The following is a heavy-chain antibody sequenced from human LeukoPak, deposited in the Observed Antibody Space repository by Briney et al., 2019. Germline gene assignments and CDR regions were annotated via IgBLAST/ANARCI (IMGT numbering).Heavy chain of an antibody. V-gene: IGHV4-30-2*01. J-gene: IGHJ4*02. CDR3: ARGGRTTVTYFDY. D-gene: IGHD4-11*01. CDR2: IYHSGST. Sequence: SETLSLTCTVSGGSISSGGYYWSWIRQPPGKGLEWIGYIYHSGSTYYNPSLKSRVTISVDTSKNQFSLRLSSVTAADTAVYYCARGGRTTVTYFDYWGQGTLVTVSS. CDR1: GGSISSGGYY.